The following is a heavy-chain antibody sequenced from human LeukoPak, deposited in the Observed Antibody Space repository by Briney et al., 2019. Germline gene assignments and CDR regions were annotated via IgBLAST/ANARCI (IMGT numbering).Heavy chain of an antibody. Sequence: SETLSLTCNVSGGSISSNYWSWIRQPPGKGLEWIGYIYYSGSTNYNPSLKSRVTISVDTSKNQFSLKLSSVTAADTAVYYCARHRQGGIYTSSWYGFDYWGQGTLVTVSS. CDR3: ARHRQGGIYTSSWYGFDY. CDR1: GGSISSNY. J-gene: IGHJ4*02. CDR2: IYYSGST. V-gene: IGHV4-59*08. D-gene: IGHD6-13*01.